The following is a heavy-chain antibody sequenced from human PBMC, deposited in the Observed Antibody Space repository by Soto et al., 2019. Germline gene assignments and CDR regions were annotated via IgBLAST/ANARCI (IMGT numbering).Heavy chain of an antibody. V-gene: IGHV3-64*01. Sequence: EVQLVESGGGLVQPGGSLRLSCAASGFTFSSYAMHWVRQAPGKGLEYVSAISSNGGSTYYANSVKGRFTISRDNSKNTLYLQIGSLIAEDMAVYYCARAEYGDYEDQYYFDYWGQGTLVTVSS. CDR3: ARAEYGDYEDQYYFDY. CDR1: GFTFSSYA. CDR2: ISSNGGST. J-gene: IGHJ4*02. D-gene: IGHD4-17*01.